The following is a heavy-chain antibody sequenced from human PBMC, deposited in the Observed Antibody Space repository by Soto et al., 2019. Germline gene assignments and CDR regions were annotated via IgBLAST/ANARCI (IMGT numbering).Heavy chain of an antibody. CDR1: GFTFSSYG. CDR3: ARDLGATVTTYCLDI. V-gene: IGHV3-33*01. J-gene: IGHJ3*02. D-gene: IGHD4-17*01. Sequence: QVQLVESGGGVVQPGRSLRLSCAASGFTFSSYGMHWVRQAPGKGLEWVAVIWYDGSNKYYADSVKGRFTISRDNSKNTLYLQMNSRRAEDTAVYYCARDLGATVTTYCLDIWGQGTMVTVSS. CDR2: IWYDGSNK.